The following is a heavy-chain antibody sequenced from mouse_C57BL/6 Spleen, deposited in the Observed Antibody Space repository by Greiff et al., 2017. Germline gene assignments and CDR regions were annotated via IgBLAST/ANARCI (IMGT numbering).Heavy chain of an antibody. Sequence: VQLQQSGAELVRPGASVTLSCKASGYTFTDYEMHWVKQTPVHGLEWIGAIDPETGGTAYNQKFKGKAILTADKSSSTAYMELRSLTSEDSAVYYCTRTGRDPHYFDYWGQGTTLTVSS. CDR2: IDPETGGT. CDR3: TRTGRDPHYFDY. J-gene: IGHJ2*01. V-gene: IGHV1-15*01. CDR1: GYTFTDYE.